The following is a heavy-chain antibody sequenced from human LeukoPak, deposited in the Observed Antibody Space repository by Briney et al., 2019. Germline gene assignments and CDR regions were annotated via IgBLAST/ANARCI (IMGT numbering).Heavy chain of an antibody. D-gene: IGHD5-18*01. CDR1: GGSISSSSYY. Sequence: SETLSLTCTVSGGSISSSSYYWGWLRQPPGKGLEWIGSIYYSGSTYYNPSLKSRVTISVDTSKNQFSLKLSSVTAADTAVYYCARAGWIQLWWGLDAFDIWGQGTMVTVSS. V-gene: IGHV4-39*07. J-gene: IGHJ3*02. CDR3: ARAGWIQLWWGLDAFDI. CDR2: IYYSGST.